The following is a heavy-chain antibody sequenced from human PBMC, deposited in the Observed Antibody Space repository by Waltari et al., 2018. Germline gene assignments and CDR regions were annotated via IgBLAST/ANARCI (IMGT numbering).Heavy chain of an antibody. CDR3: ARHWKRNGYRFDP. CDR2: IDYNGSI. D-gene: IGHD5-12*01. V-gene: IGHV4-39*01. J-gene: IGHJ5*02. Sequence: QLQLQESGPGLVKPSGTLSLTCSVPGGPISSRRYYWGWIRQSPGKGLEWIGSIDYNGSIYYNPTLQSRVTISGDTSKNQFSLNLSSVTAADTAVYYCARHWKRNGYRFDPWGQGTRVTVSS. CDR1: GGPISSRRYY.